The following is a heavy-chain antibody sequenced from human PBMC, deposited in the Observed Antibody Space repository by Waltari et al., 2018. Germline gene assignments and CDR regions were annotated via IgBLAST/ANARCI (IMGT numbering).Heavy chain of an antibody. CDR1: GFTFDEFG. D-gene: IGHD2-15*01. CDR3: ARKKAGLLDAFDI. Sequence: QVQLVESGGGVVETGKSMRLSCEASGFTFDEFGMHWVRQAPGKGLQWVAVIWYDGSIQHYAESVKGRFTISRDNAENILNLEMSGLRVEDTAVYYCARKKAGLLDAFDIWGQGTMVTVSS. J-gene: IGHJ3*02. CDR2: IWYDGSIQ. V-gene: IGHV3-33*01.